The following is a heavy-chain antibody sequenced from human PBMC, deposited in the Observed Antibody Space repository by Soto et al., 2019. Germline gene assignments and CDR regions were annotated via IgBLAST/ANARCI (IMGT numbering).Heavy chain of an antibody. J-gene: IGHJ6*02. D-gene: IGHD2-21*01. CDR2: ISGSGGST. CDR3: VPPVVAGPSYYGMDV. V-gene: IGHV3-23*01. Sequence: EVQLLESGGGLVQPGGSLRLSCAASGFTFSSYAMSWVRQAPGKGLEWVSAISGSGGSTYYADSVKGRFTISRDNSKNTLYLQMNSLRAEDTAVYYCVPPVVAGPSYYGMDVWGQGTTVTVSS. CDR1: GFTFSSYA.